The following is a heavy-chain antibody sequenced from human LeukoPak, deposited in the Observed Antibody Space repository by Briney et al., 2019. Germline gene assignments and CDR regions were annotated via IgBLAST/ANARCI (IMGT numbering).Heavy chain of an antibody. CDR2: IKQEGSEE. CDR1: GFTFSSYW. CDR3: ARDNYYYSDY. Sequence: GGSLRLSRAASGFTFSSYWMSGVCEAPGERLERVANIKQEGSEEYYVDSVKSRYTISRDNAKNSLYLQMNSLRAEDRAVYYCARDNYYYSDYWGQGTLVTVSS. V-gene: IGHV3-7*01. D-gene: IGHD3-10*01. J-gene: IGHJ4*02.